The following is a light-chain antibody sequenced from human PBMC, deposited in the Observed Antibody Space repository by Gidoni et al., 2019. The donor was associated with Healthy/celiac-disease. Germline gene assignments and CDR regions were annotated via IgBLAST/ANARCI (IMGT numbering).Light chain of an antibody. J-gene: IGKJ2*03. Sequence: EIALTQSSVTLSLSPGERATLPCRARQSVSSNYLAWYQQKPGQAPRLLIYGASSRDTGIPDRFSGSGSGTDFTLTISRLEPEDIAVYYCQQYGSSPYSFGQGTKLEIK. CDR1: QSVSSNY. CDR3: QQYGSSPYS. V-gene: IGKV3-20*01. CDR2: GAS.